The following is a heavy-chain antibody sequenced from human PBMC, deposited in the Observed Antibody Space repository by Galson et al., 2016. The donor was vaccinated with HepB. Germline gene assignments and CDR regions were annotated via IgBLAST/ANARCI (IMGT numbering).Heavy chain of an antibody. D-gene: IGHD4-17*01. J-gene: IGHJ4*02. CDR1: GFIFNSHT. CDR2: ISHDGING. Sequence: SLRLSCAASGFIFNSHTMHWVRQETPGKGLEWVASISHDGINGKYADSVRGRFTTSRDNSKNTVYLQMSSLRAEDTAVYYCAKDAAVTLPGVYFEYWGQGTLVTVSS. V-gene: IGHV3-30*18. CDR3: AKDAAVTLPGVYFEY.